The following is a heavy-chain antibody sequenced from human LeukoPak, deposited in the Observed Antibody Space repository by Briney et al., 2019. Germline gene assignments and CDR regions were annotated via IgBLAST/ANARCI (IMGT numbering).Heavy chain of an antibody. CDR2: IRGSGGA. V-gene: IGHV3-23*01. J-gene: IGHJ3*02. CDR1: GFTFSSYW. D-gene: IGHD4-17*01. CDR3: SRDPNGDYVGAFDM. Sequence: GGSLRLSCAASGFTFSSYWMHWVRQAPGKGLEWVSSIRGSGGADYAESVKGRFSISRDNSKNTLFLQMSSLRAEDSGLYYCSRDPNGDYVGAFDMWGPGTMVTVSS.